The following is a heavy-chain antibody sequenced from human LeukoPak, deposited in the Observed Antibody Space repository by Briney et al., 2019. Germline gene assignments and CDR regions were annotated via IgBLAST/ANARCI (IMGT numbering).Heavy chain of an antibody. J-gene: IGHJ6*02. V-gene: IGHV3-48*03. CDR2: ISSNGRTI. Sequence: GGSLRLSCAASGFTFSSYEMNWVPEAPGKGLEGVSYISSNGRTIYYAESVKGRFTISRDNAKNSLYLQMNSLRAEDTAVYYCARDSSYYYDRHYYGMDVWGQGTTVTVSS. D-gene: IGHD3-22*01. CDR3: ARDSSYYYDRHYYGMDV. CDR1: GFTFSSYE.